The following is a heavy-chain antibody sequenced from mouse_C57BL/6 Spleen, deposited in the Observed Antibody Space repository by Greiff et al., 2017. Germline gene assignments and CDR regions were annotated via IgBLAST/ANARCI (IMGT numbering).Heavy chain of an antibody. J-gene: IGHJ4*01. V-gene: IGHV1-82*01. CDR1: GYAFSSSW. D-gene: IGHD1-1*01. CDR2: IYPGDGDT. CDR3: ARITTVVAREGAMDY. Sequence: VKLQESGPELVKPGASVKISCKASGYAFSSSWMNWVKQRPGKGLEWIGRIYPGDGDTNYNGKFKGKATLTADKSSSTAYMQLSSLTSEDSAVYFCARITTVVAREGAMDYWGQGTSVTVSS.